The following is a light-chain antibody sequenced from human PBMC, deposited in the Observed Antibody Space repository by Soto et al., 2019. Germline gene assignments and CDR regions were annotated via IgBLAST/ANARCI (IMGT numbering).Light chain of an antibody. CDR2: EVS. CDR3: CSYAGSSTYV. Sequence: QSVLTQPASVSGSPGQSITISCTGTSSEVGGYNLVSWYQHHPGKAPKLMIYEVSKRPSGVSNRFSGSKSGNTASLTISGLQAEDEADYYCCSYAGSSTYVFGTGTKLTVL. J-gene: IGLJ1*01. CDR1: SSEVGGYNL. V-gene: IGLV2-23*02.